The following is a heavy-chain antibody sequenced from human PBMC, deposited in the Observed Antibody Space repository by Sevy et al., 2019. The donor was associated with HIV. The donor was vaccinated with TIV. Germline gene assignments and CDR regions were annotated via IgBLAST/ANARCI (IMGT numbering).Heavy chain of an antibody. CDR2: ISAYNGNT. CDR3: ARDGGVAAADDYYYYGMDV. D-gene: IGHD6-13*01. CDR1: GYTFTSYG. J-gene: IGHJ6*02. V-gene: IGHV1-18*01. Sequence: ASVKVSCKASGYTFTSYGISWVRQAPGQGLEWMGWISAYNGNTNYAQTLQGRVTMTTDTSTSTAYMELRSLRSDDTAVYYCARDGGVAAADDYYYYGMDVWGQGTTVTVSS.